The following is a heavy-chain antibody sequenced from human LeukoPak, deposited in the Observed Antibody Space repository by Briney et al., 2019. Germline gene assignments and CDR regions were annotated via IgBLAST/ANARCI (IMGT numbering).Heavy chain of an antibody. J-gene: IGHJ4*02. Sequence: GASVKVSCKASGYTFTSYYMHWVRQAPGQGLEWMGIINPSGGSTSYAQKFQGRVTMTRDTSTSTVYMELSSVTAADTAVYYCASASGSYYFDYWGQGTLVTVSS. CDR1: GYTFTSYY. D-gene: IGHD1-26*01. CDR3: ASASGSYYFDY. CDR2: INPSGGST. V-gene: IGHV1-46*01.